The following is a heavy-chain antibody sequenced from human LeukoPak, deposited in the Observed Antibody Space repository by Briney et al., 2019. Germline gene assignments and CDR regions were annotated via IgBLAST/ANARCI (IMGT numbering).Heavy chain of an antibody. D-gene: IGHD1-26*01. CDR1: GGTFSSYA. Sequence: SVKVSCKASGGTFSSYAISWVRQAPGQGLEWMGGIIPIFGTANYAQKFRGRVTITADESTSTAYMELSSLRSEDTAVYYCARENRESGSYDYWGQGTLVTVSS. V-gene: IGHV1-69*13. CDR2: IIPIFGTA. J-gene: IGHJ4*02. CDR3: ARENRESGSYDY.